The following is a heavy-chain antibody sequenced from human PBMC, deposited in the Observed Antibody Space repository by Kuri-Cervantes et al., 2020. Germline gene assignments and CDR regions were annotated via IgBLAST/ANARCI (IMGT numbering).Heavy chain of an antibody. CDR3: ARLPQETSATLGAFDM. CDR2: INHSGST. Sequence: SETLSLTCTVSGGSVSNGGYYWSWIRQPPGKGLEWIGEINHSGSTNYNPSLKSRVTISVDTSKNQFSLKLRPVTAADTAVYYCARLPQETSATLGAFDMWGQGAMVTVSS. CDR1: GGSVSNGGYY. D-gene: IGHD5-24*01. J-gene: IGHJ3*02. V-gene: IGHV4-61*08.